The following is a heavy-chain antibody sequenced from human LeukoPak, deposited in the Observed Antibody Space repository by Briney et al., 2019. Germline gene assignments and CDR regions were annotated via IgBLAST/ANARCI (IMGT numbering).Heavy chain of an antibody. D-gene: IGHD5-18*01. CDR2: ISGNGGST. V-gene: IGHV3-23*01. CDR3: ARGYIYGYHY. CDR1: RFTFSTYA. Sequence: GGSLRLSCAASRFTFSTYAMSWVRQAPGKGLEWVSAISGNGGSTYYADSVKGRFTISRDNSKNTLFLQMNSLRAEDTAVYYCARGYIYGYHYWGQGTLATVSS. J-gene: IGHJ4*02.